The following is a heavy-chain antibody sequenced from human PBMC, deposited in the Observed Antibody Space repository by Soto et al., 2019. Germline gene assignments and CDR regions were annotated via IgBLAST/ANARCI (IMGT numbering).Heavy chain of an antibody. CDR2: VSSSGST. D-gene: IGHD3-22*01. CDR1: GGSINDYY. Sequence: KPSETLSLTCTVSGGSINDYYWGWIRQPPGKGLEWIGHVSSSGSTKYTPSLQSRVTISVGTSKKQFSLKLNSVTAADTAVYYCARVEGNYYDRSGHYVNWCDPGGQGIMVT. V-gene: IGHV4-59*01. J-gene: IGHJ5*02. CDR3: ARVEGNYYDRSGHYVNWCDP.